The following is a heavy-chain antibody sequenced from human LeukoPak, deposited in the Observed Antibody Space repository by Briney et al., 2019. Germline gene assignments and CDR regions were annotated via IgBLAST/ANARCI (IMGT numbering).Heavy chain of an antibody. Sequence: PSETLSLTCAVYGGSFSGYYWSWIRQPPGEGLEWIGYIYYGGSTNYNPSLKSRVTISVDTSKNLFSLKLSSVTAADTAVYYCARDSGTGYSSLNYWGQGTLVTVSS. V-gene: IGHV4-59*01. J-gene: IGHJ4*02. CDR3: ARDSGTGYSSLNY. CDR2: IYYGGST. D-gene: IGHD6-13*01. CDR1: GGSFSGYY.